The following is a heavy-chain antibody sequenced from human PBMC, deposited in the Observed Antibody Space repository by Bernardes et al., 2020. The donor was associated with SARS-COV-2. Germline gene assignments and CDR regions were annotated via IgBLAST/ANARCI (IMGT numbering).Heavy chain of an antibody. J-gene: IGHJ3*02. D-gene: IGHD2-2*01. CDR2: IFSSDEK. CDR1: GISLSNARMG. CDR3: ARIIDCSSSSCYNDAFDI. Sequence: SGPTLVKPTETLTLTCTVSGISLSNARMGVSWIRQPPGKALEWLAHIFSSDEKSYSTSLKSRLTISKDTSRGQVVLTMTNMDPVDTATYYCARIIDCSSSSCYNDAFDIWGQGTLVTASS. V-gene: IGHV2-26*01.